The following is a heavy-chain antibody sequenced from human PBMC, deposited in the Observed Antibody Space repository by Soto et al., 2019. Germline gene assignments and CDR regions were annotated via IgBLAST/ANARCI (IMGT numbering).Heavy chain of an antibody. Sequence: SETLSLTCTVSGGSISSYYWSWIRQPPGKGLEWIGYIYYSGSTNYNPSLKSRVTISVDTSKNQFSLKLSSVTAADTAVYYCVRQARGSSGWYHFDYWGQGTLVTVSS. J-gene: IGHJ4*02. CDR1: GGSISSYY. CDR3: VRQARGSSGWYHFDY. V-gene: IGHV4-59*08. CDR2: IYYSGST. D-gene: IGHD6-19*01.